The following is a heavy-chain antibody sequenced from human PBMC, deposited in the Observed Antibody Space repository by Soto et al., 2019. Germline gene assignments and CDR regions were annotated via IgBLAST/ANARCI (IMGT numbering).Heavy chain of an antibody. J-gene: IGHJ4*02. CDR1: GGSISSGGYY. CDR3: ATLMYSSSWKPYYFDY. Sequence: QVQLQESGPGLVKPSQTLSLTCTVSGGSISSGGYYWSWIRQHPGKGLEWIGYIYYSGSTYYNPSLKSRVTISVDTSKNQFSLKLSSVTAADTAVYYCATLMYSSSWKPYYFDYWGQGTLVTVSS. CDR2: IYYSGST. D-gene: IGHD6-13*01. V-gene: IGHV4-31*03.